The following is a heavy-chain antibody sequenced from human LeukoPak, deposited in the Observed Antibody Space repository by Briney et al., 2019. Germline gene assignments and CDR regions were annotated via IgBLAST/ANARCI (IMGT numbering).Heavy chain of an antibody. CDR1: GFTFSTYW. V-gene: IGHV3-7*03. Sequence: GGSLRLSCAASGFTFSTYWMTWVRQAPGKGLEWVANMKGDGSEIHYVDSVKGRFTISRDNAKNSLYLQMNYLRAEDTAVYYCARPAYTAAYDLWGQGTMVTVSS. J-gene: IGHJ3*01. D-gene: IGHD3-16*01. CDR3: ARPAYTAAYDL. CDR2: MKGDGSEI.